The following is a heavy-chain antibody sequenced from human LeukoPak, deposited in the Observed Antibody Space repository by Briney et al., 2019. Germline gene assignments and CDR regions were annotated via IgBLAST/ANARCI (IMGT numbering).Heavy chain of an antibody. CDR2: INPSGGST. V-gene: IGHV1-46*01. CDR3: ARVHCSGGSCYSNNYYGMDV. D-gene: IGHD2-15*01. J-gene: IGHJ6*02. Sequence: ASVKVSCKASGYTFTSYYMHWVRQAPGQGLEWMGIINPSGGSTSYAQKFQGRVTMTRDTSTSTVYMELSSLRSEDTAVYYCARVHCSGGSCYSNNYYGMDVWGQGTTVTASS. CDR1: GYTFTSYY.